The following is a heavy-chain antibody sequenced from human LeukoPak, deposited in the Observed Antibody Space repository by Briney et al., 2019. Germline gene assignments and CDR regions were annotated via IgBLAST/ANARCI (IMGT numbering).Heavy chain of an antibody. CDR2: IGTAGDP. J-gene: IGHJ2*01. CDR1: GFTFSSYD. D-gene: IGHD6-25*01. Sequence: GGSLRLSCAASGFTFSSYDMHWVRQATGKGLEWVSAIGTAGDPYYPGPVKGRFTISRENAKNSLYLQMNSLRAGDTAVYYCARSPATGRYFDLWGRGTLVTVSS. CDR3: ARSPATGRYFDL. V-gene: IGHV3-13*05.